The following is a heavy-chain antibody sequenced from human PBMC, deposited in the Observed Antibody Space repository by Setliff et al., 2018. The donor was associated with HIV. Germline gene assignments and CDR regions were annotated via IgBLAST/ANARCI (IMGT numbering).Heavy chain of an antibody. D-gene: IGHD4-17*01. Sequence: GGSLRLSCAASGFTFSDYYMSWLRQAPGKGLEWVSYISRDGNTIYYADSVKGRFTISRDNAKNSLYLQLNSLRPEDTAVYYCARDKDEDYGSTSFDYWGQGILVTVSA. V-gene: IGHV3-11*01. CDR2: ISRDGNTI. CDR1: GFTFSDYY. J-gene: IGHJ4*02. CDR3: ARDKDEDYGSTSFDY.